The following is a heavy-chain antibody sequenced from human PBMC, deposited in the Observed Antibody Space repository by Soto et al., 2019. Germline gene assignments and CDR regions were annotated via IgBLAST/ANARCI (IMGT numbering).Heavy chain of an antibody. Sequence: GGSLRLSCAASGFTFSIYSMNWVRQAPGKGLEWVSSISSSGSYIYYADSVKGRFTISRDNAKNSLYLQMNSLGAEDTAVYYGARERSSSLDYWGPGTLVTVSS. CDR2: ISSSGSYI. CDR3: ARERSSSLDY. J-gene: IGHJ4*02. D-gene: IGHD6-13*01. V-gene: IGHV3-21*01. CDR1: GFTFSIYS.